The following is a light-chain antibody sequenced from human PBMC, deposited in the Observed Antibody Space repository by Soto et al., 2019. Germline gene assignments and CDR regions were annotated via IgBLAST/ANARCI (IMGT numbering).Light chain of an antibody. CDR3: QQYSNYWT. Sequence: DIQMTQSPSTLSASVGDRVTITCRASQSMSTWLSWYQQKPGKAPKLLIYKASGLESGVPSRFSGSGSGTEFTLTISSLQPDDFATYYCQQYSNYWTLGQGTKMEIK. CDR1: QSMSTW. CDR2: KAS. J-gene: IGKJ1*01. V-gene: IGKV1-5*03.